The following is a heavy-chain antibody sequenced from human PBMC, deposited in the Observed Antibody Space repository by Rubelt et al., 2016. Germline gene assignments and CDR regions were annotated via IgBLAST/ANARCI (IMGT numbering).Heavy chain of an antibody. V-gene: IGHV3-13*01. CDR1: GFTFSSYD. J-gene: IGHJ6*02. CDR2: IGTAGDT. CDR3: ARGTNWNYAYYYGMDV. Sequence: VQLVESGGGVVQPGRSLRLSCAASGFTFSSYDMHWVRQATGKGLEWVSAIGTAGDTYYPGSVKGRFTISRENAKNSLYLQMNSLGGGETAVDYCARGTNWNYAYYYGMDVWGQGTTVTVSS. D-gene: IGHD1-7*01.